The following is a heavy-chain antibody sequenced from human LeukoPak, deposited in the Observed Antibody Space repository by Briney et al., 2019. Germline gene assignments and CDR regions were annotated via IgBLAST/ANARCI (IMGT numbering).Heavy chain of an antibody. Sequence: ASVKVSCKASGYTFTSYGISWVRQAPGQGLEWMGWISAYNGNTNYAQKLQGRVTMTTDTSTSTAYMELRSLRSDDTAVYYCARSYSSSWYDLGYYYGTDVWGQGTTVTVSS. CDR1: GYTFTSYG. CDR2: ISAYNGNT. V-gene: IGHV1-18*01. D-gene: IGHD6-13*01. J-gene: IGHJ6*02. CDR3: ARSYSSSWYDLGYYYGTDV.